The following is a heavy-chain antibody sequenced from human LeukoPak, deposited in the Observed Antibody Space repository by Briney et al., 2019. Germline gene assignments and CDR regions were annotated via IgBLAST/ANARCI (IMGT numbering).Heavy chain of an antibody. CDR2: ITSSGLTT. V-gene: IGHV3-64D*06. J-gene: IGHJ4*02. CDR1: GFSFSNYH. D-gene: IGHD2/OR15-2a*01. CDR3: QSGNKALDFDY. Sequence: GGSLRLSCSASGFSFSNYHMHWVRQAPGKGLKYVSAITSSGLTTYYADSVRGRFTVSRDNSKNTLFLQMSSLTTEDTAVYYCQSGNKALDFDYWGQGTLVTVSS.